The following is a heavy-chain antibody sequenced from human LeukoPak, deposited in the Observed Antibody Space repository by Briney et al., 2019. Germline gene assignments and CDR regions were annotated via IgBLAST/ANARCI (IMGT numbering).Heavy chain of an antibody. CDR3: ARDQLLWFGELQMAYGMDV. D-gene: IGHD3-10*01. CDR2: IYHSGST. CDR1: GYSISSGYY. V-gene: IGHV4-38-2*02. J-gene: IGHJ6*04. Sequence: SETLSLTCAVSGYSISSGYYWGWIRPPPGKGLEWIGSIYHSGSTYYNPSLKSRVTISVDTSKSQLSLKLSSVTAADTAVYYCARDQLLWFGELQMAYGMDVWGKGTTVTVSS.